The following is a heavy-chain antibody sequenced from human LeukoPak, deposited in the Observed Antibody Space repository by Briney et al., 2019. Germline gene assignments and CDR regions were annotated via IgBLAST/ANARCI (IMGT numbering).Heavy chain of an antibody. CDR2: ISAYNGNT. Sequence: ASVKVSCKASGYTFTGYYIHWVRQAPGQGLEWMGWISAYNGNTNYAQKLQGRVTMTTDTSTSTAYMELRSLRSDDTAVYYCARDRSSSWYPEYFQHWGQGTLVTVSS. V-gene: IGHV1-18*04. J-gene: IGHJ1*01. D-gene: IGHD6-13*01. CDR3: ARDRSSSWYPEYFQH. CDR1: GYTFTGYY.